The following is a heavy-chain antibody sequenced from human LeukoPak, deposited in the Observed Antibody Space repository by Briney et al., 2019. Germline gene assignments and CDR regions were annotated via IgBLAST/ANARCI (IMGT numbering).Heavy chain of an antibody. D-gene: IGHD3-22*01. CDR3: ARGRERITMIVAPPRLFDY. V-gene: IGHV3-11*01. Sequence: GGSLRLSCAASGFTFSDYYMSWIRQAPGKGLEWVSYISSSGSTIYYADSVKGRFTISRDNAKNSLYLQMNSLRAEDTAVYYCARGRERITMIVAPPRLFDYWGQGTLVTVSS. J-gene: IGHJ4*02. CDR2: ISSSGSTI. CDR1: GFTFSDYY.